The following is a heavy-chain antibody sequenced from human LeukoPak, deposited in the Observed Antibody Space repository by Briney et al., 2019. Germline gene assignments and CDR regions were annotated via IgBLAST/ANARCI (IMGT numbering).Heavy chain of an antibody. V-gene: IGHV5-51*03. Sequence: GETLKISCKGSGYSFTSYWIGWVRQMPGKGLEWMGIIYPDDSDTKYSPSFQGQVTISADKSISTAYLQWSSLKASDTAMYYCARLAFCTNAVCFSNYYYSMDVWGRGTTVTVSS. CDR1: GYSFTSYW. D-gene: IGHD2-8*01. CDR3: ARLAFCTNAVCFSNYYYSMDV. J-gene: IGHJ6*03. CDR2: IYPDDSDT.